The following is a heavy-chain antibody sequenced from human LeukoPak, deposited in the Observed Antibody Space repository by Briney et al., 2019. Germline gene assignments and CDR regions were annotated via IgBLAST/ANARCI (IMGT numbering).Heavy chain of an antibody. CDR3: ARVRYYDILTGYYGDGYFDY. CDR1: GVSVSTYY. V-gene: IGHV4-4*07. Sequence: SETLSLTCTVSGVSVSTYYWSWVRQPAGKGLEWIGRIHTSGSTNYNPSLKSRVTISVDTSKNQFSLKLSSVTAADTAVYYCARVRYYDILTGYYGDGYFDYWGQGTLVTVSS. D-gene: IGHD3-9*01. J-gene: IGHJ4*02. CDR2: IHTSGST.